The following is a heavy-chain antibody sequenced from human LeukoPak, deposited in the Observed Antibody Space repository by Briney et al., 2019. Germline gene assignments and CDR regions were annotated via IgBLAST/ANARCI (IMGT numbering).Heavy chain of an antibody. J-gene: IGHJ4*02. Sequence: GRSLRLSCAASGFTFSSYAMHWVRQAPGKGLEWVSSISSSSSYIYYADSVKGRFTISRDNAKNSLYLQMNSLRAEDTAVYYCARATVVHFDYWGQGTLVTVSS. CDR3: ARATVVHFDY. D-gene: IGHD4-23*01. CDR2: ISSSSSYI. V-gene: IGHV3-21*01. CDR1: GFTFSSYA.